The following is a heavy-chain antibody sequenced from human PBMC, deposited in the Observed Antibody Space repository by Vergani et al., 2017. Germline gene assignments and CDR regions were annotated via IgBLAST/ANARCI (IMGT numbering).Heavy chain of an antibody. CDR3: ASDTHSGQRADR. D-gene: IGHD6-19*01. V-gene: IGHV4-59*11. CDR2: IHYSENT. Sequence: QVQLQESGPGLVKSSETLSLTCSVSFDSIRNLYCNWIRQPPGKGLEWIGSIHYSENTNYNPSLKTRVTISVDTSKNQFSLQLTSVTAADTAVYYCASDTHSGQRADRWGQGILVTVTS. CDR1: FDSIRNLY. J-gene: IGHJ5*02.